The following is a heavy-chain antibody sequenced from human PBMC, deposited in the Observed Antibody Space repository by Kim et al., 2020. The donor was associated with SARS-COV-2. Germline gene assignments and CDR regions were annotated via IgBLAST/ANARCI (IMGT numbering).Heavy chain of an antibody. CDR3: AKDRVGVVTNFDY. CDR1: GFTFSSYA. CDR2: ISGRGGST. V-gene: IGHV3-23*01. J-gene: IGHJ4*02. Sequence: GGSLRLSCAASGFTFSSYAMSWGRQAPGKGLEWVATISGRGGSTNYADPVKGRLTLYRDNSKNTLYLQMNVLRAEDTAVYYCAKDRVGVVTNFDYWGQGTLVTVSS. D-gene: IGHD3-3*01.